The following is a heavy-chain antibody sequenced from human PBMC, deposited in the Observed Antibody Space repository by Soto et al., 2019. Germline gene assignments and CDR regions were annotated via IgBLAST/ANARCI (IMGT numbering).Heavy chain of an antibody. J-gene: IGHJ4*02. CDR1: GFTFSSYA. Sequence: QVQLVESGGGVVQPGRSLRLSCAASGFTFSSYAMHWVRQAPGKGLEWVAVISYDGSNKYYADSVKGRFTISRDNSKNTLYLQMNSLRAEDTAVYYCARGALTMMVVLDYWGQGTLVTVSS. CDR3: ARGALTMMVVLDY. V-gene: IGHV3-30-3*01. CDR2: ISYDGSNK. D-gene: IGHD3-22*01.